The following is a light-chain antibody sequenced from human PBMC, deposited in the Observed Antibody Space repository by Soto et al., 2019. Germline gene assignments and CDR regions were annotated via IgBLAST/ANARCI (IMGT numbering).Light chain of an antibody. Sequence: QSALTQPASVSGSPGQSIAISCSGTSSDVGDYKSVSWYQHHPGKVPKLVIFEVSNRPSGVSNRFSGSKSGNTASLTISGFQAEDEADYYCQAYDYTLTAAVFGGGTKLTVL. CDR3: QAYDYTLTAAV. CDR1: SSDVGDYKS. V-gene: IGLV2-14*01. CDR2: EVS. J-gene: IGLJ3*02.